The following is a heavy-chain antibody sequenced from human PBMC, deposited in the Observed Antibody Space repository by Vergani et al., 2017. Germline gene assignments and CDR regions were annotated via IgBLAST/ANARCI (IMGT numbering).Heavy chain of an antibody. V-gene: IGHV3-23*01. CDR3: AKADGIVGATIDY. D-gene: IGHD1-26*01. J-gene: IGHJ4*02. CDR1: GFTFSSYA. CDR2: ISGSGGST. Sequence: EVQLLESGGGLVQPGGSLRLSCAASGFTFSSYAMSWVRQAPGKGLEWVSAISGSGGSTYYADSVKGRFTISIGNSKNTLYRQMNSLRAEDTAVYYWAKADGIVGATIDYWGEGTLVTVAS.